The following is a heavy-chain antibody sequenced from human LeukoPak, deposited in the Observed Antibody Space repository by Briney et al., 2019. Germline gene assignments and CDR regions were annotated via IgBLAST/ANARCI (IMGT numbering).Heavy chain of an antibody. CDR3: AKELWFVNSYYFDY. Sequence: GGSLRLSCAASGFTFSGHAMSWVRQAPGKGLEWVSSISVNDGSANYADSVKGRFTISRDNSKNTLYLQMNSLRAEDTAVYYCAKELWFVNSYYFDYWGQGTLVTVSS. D-gene: IGHD3-10*01. CDR1: GFTFSGHA. CDR2: ISVNDGSA. J-gene: IGHJ4*02. V-gene: IGHV3-23*01.